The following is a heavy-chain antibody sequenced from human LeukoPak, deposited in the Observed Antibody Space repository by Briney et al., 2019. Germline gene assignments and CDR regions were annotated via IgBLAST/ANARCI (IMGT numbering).Heavy chain of an antibody. CDR1: GGSISSYY. CDR3: ARDQYYYDSSGYYYYFDY. CDR2: IYYSGST. J-gene: IGHJ4*02. V-gene: IGHV4-59*12. Sequence: SETLSLTCTVSGGSISSYYWSWIRQPPGKGLEWIGYIYYSGSTNSNPSLKSRVTISVDTSKNQFSLKLSSVTAADTAVYYCARDQYYYDSSGYYYYFDYWGQGTLVTVSS. D-gene: IGHD3-22*01.